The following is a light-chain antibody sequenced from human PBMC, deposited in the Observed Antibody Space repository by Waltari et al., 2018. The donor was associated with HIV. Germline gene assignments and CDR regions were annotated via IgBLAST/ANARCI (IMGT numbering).Light chain of an antibody. J-gene: IGLJ2*01. CDR1: SSNIGSNS. CDR2: RDN. V-gene: IGLV1-47*01. Sequence: QSVPTQPPSASGTPGQRVTISCSGSSSNIGSNSVYWYQQLPGTAPKLLIYRDNQRLSGVPDRFSGSKSGTSASLAISGLRSDDEADYYCATWDDSLSGVVFGGGTKVTVL. CDR3: ATWDDSLSGVV.